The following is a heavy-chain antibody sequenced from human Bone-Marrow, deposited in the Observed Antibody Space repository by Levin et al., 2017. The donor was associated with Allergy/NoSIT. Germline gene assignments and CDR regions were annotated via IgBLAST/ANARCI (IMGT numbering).Heavy chain of an antibody. Sequence: SETLSLTCTVSRGSIRNYYWSWIRQPPGKGLEWIGYIYYSGSTKYNPSLKSRGSISIDTSKKQFSLKLRSVASADTAVYYCARSGSFPYYFDSWGQGTLVTVSS. V-gene: IGHV4-59*01. D-gene: IGHD1-26*01. CDR3: ARSGSFPYYFDS. CDR1: RGSIRNYY. CDR2: IYYSGST. J-gene: IGHJ4*02.